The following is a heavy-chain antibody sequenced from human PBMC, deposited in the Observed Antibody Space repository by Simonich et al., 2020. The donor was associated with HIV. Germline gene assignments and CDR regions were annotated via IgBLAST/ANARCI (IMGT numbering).Heavy chain of an antibody. CDR1: GFTFSSYA. Sequence: QVQLVESGGGVVQPGRSLRLSCAASGFTFSSYAMHWVRQAQGKGVEWVAVISYDGSKKYSADSVKGRFTISRDNSKNTLYLQMNSLRAEDTAVYYCASGGSISSVWADDYWGQGTLVTVSS. J-gene: IGHJ4*02. D-gene: IGHD3-16*01. CDR2: ISYDGSKK. V-gene: IGHV3-30*07. CDR3: ASGGSISSVWADDY.